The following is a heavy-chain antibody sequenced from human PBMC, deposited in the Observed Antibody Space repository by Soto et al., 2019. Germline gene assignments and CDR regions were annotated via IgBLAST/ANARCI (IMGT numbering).Heavy chain of an antibody. J-gene: IGHJ4*02. Sequence: QVQLVESGGGVVQPGRSLRLSCAASGFTFSSYAMHWVRQAPGKGLEWVAVISTDGRDKYHADSVKGRFTISRDNSTNTLFLQMNSLRPEDTAVYDCAKDHDLEAAGYYFDYWGQGTLVTFSA. D-gene: IGHD6-13*01. CDR2: ISTDGRDK. CDR1: GFTFSSYA. CDR3: AKDHDLEAAGYYFDY. V-gene: IGHV3-30*01.